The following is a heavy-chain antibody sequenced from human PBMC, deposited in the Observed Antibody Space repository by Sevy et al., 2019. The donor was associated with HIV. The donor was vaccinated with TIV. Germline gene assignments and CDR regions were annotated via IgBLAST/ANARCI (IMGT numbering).Heavy chain of an antibody. CDR3: VRDTHRSGYYGVTFPRASDL. CDR2: IDTTGTAI. D-gene: IGHD3-22*01. Sequence: GGSLRLSCAASGFDFRSYEMSWVRQAPGKGLQWVSYIDTTGTAIYADSVKGRFTISRDNARNSLFLQRYGLRPDDTVVYYCVRDTHRSGYYGVTFPRASDLWGQGTLVTVSS. V-gene: IGHV3-48*03. CDR1: GFDFRSYE. J-gene: IGHJ5*02.